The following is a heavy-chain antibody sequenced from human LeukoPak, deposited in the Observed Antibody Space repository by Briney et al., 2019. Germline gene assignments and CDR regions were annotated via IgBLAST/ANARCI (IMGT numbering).Heavy chain of an antibody. CDR3: ARGLLKGIPVAGTP. CDR1: GGSFSGYF. CDR2: INHSGVT. J-gene: IGHJ5*02. D-gene: IGHD6-19*01. Sequence: SENLSLTCAVYGGSFSGYFWSWIRQPPGKGLEWIGEINHSGVTNYNTSLRSRVSISVDTSKNQFSLKLRSVTAADTAVYYCARGLLKGIPVAGTPWGQGTLVSVSS. V-gene: IGHV4-34*01.